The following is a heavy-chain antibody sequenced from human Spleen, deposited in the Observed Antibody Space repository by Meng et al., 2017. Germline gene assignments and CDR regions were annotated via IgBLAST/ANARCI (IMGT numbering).Heavy chain of an antibody. V-gene: IGHV4-34*01. D-gene: IGHD4-11*01. Sequence: QGQLRRWGAGLLKPSGTLSLPGVVSGGSFSDYYWSWIRQPPGKGLEWIGEINHSGSTNYNPSLESRATISVDTSQNNLSLKLSSVTAADSAVYYCARGPTTMAHDFDYWGQGTLVTVSS. CDR2: INHSGST. J-gene: IGHJ4*02. CDR1: GGSFSDYY. CDR3: ARGPTTMAHDFDY.